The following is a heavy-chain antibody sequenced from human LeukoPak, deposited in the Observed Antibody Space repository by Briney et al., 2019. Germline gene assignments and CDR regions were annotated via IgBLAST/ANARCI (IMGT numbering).Heavy chain of an antibody. CDR3: AKKAAASAADY. D-gene: IGHD6-13*01. CDR2: IYHSGST. J-gene: IGHJ4*02. Sequence: SGTLSLTCAVSGGSISRGNWWSWVRQPPGKGPEWIGEIYHSGSTNYNPSLKRRVTISVDTSKNQFSLKLSSVTAADTAVYYCAKKAAASAADYWGQGTLVTVSS. CDR1: GGSISRGNW. V-gene: IGHV4-4*02.